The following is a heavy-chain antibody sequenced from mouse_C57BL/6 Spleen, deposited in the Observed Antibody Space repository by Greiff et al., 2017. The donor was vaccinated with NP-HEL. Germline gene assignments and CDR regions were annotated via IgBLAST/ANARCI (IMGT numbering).Heavy chain of an antibody. V-gene: IGHV1-50*01. Sequence: QVQLQQPGAELVKPGASVKLSCKASGYTFTSYWMQWVKQRPGQGLEWIGEIDPSDSYTNYNQKFKGKATLTVDTSSSTAYMQLSSLASEDSAVSYCATYYGLLYWGQGTTLTVSS. CDR3: ATYYGLLY. D-gene: IGHD2-10*01. CDR2: IDPSDSYT. CDR1: GYTFTSYW. J-gene: IGHJ2*01.